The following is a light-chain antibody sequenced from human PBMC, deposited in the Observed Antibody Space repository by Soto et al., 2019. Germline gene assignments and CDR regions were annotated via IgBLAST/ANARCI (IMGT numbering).Light chain of an antibody. J-gene: IGKJ5*01. Sequence: DIQLTQSPSFLSASVGDRLTITCRASQGISSYLAWYQQKPGKAPKLLIYAASTLQSGVPSRFSGSGSGTEFTLTISSLQPEDFATYYCQQLNSYPPLITFGQGTRLEIK. CDR3: QQLNSYPPLIT. V-gene: IGKV1-9*01. CDR1: QGISSY. CDR2: AAS.